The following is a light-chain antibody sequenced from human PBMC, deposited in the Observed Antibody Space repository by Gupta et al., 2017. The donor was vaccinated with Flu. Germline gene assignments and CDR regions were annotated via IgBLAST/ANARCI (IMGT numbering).Light chain of an antibody. CDR3: RQRIQLPYT. CDR1: QSRRHSNGRTY. J-gene: IGKJ2*01. Sequence: DIVMTQTPLSVSVTPGQPASISCESSQSRRHSNGRTYLYWYLQKSGQPPQLLIYEISNRDSGVPDRLTGRGSGTYFTLKISRGEAEDVGVYYCRQRIQLPYTFGQGTKLDIK. V-gene: IGKV2D-29*01. CDR2: EIS.